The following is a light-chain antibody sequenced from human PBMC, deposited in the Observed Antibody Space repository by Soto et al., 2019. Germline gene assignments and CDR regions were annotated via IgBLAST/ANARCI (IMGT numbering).Light chain of an antibody. CDR2: AAA. V-gene: IGKV1-39*01. J-gene: IGKJ4*01. Sequence: QVTISPSSLSPSVEDRFSITCRASQSISSYFNWCRQKPGKAPKRLIDAAASLQSGVPSRFSGSGSGTDFTLTISSLQPEDFATYYCQQSYSTLTFGGGTTVDIK. CDR3: QQSYSTLT. CDR1: QSISSY.